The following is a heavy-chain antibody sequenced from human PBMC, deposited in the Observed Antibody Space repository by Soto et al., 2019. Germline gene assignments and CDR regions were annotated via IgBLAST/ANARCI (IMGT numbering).Heavy chain of an antibody. CDR1: GGSISSYY. V-gene: IGHV4-59*08. J-gene: IGHJ6*02. Sequence: QVQLQESGPGLVKPSETMSLSCTVSGGSISSYYWSWFRQTPGKRMEWIGYVHHSGGSSYNPSLQSRVAISLDTSKSPFSLKVTSVTATGTAVYYCARQGFGPLHGLVDVWGQGTTVTVSS. CDR3: ARQGFGPLHGLVDV. D-gene: IGHD3-10*01. CDR2: VHHSGGS.